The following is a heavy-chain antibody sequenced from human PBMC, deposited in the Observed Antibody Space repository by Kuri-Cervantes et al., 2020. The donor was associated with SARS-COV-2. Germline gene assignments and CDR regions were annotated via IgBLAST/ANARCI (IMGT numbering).Heavy chain of an antibody. CDR1: GYTFTGYD. D-gene: IGHD5-18*01. J-gene: IGHJ6*02. CDR2: INPNSGGT. V-gene: IGHV1-2*04. CDR3: ARDLIRGYSYGFFGMDF. Sequence: ASVKVSCKASGYTFTGYDMHWVRQAPGQGLEWMGWINPNSGGTNYAQKVQGWVTMTRDTSISTAYMELSRLRSDDTAVYYFARDLIRGYSYGFFGMDFWGQGTTVTVSS.